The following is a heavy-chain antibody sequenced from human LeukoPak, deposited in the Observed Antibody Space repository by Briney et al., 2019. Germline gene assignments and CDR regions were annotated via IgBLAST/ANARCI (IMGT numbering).Heavy chain of an antibody. CDR3: AREPHYYGSGPFDY. V-gene: IGHV3-33*01. CDR1: GFTFSSYG. CDR2: IWYDGSNK. D-gene: IGHD3-10*01. Sequence: GRSLRLSCAASGFTFSSYGMHWVRQAPGKGLEWVAVIWYDGSNKYYADSVKGRFTISRDNSKNTLYLQMNSLRAEDTAVYYCAREPHYYGSGPFDYWGQGTLVTVSS. J-gene: IGHJ4*02.